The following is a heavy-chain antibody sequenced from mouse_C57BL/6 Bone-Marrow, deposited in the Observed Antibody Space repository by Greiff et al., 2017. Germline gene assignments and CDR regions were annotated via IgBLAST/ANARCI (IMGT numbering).Heavy chain of an antibody. CDR1: GYTFTSYW. CDR3: ATTVVTYLYFEV. CDR2: IYPGSGST. J-gene: IGHJ1*03. Sequence: VQLQQPGAELVKPGASVKMSCKASGYTFTSYWITWVKQRPGQGLEWIGDIYPGSGSTNYNEKFKSKATLTVDTSSSTAYMQRSSLTSEDSAVYYCATTVVTYLYFEVWGTGTTVTVSS. V-gene: IGHV1-55*01. D-gene: IGHD1-1*01.